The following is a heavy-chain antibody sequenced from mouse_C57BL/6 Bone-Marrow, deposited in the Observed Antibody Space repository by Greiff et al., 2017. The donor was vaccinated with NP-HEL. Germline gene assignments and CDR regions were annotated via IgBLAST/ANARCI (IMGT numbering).Heavy chain of an antibody. J-gene: IGHJ4*01. CDR2: IWGGGST. CDR1: GFSLTSYG. V-gene: IGHV2-9*01. D-gene: IGHD1-1*02. Sequence: QVQLKESGPGLVAPSQTLSITCTVSGFSLTSYGVDWVRQPPGKGLEWLGVIWGGGSTNYNSALMSRLSISKDNSKSQVFLKMNSLQTDDTAMYYCAKNDSTHYYGGSYDAMDCWGQGTSVTVSS. CDR3: AKNDSTHYYGGSYDAMDC.